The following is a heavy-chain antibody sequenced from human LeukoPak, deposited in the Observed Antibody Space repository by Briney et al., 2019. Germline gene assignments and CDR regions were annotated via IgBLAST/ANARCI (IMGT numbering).Heavy chain of an antibody. D-gene: IGHD5-18*01. CDR2: ISWNSGNI. V-gene: IGHV3-9*03. CDR1: GFTFDDYA. Sequence: PGRSPRLSCAASGFTFDDYAMHWVRQAPGKGLEWVSAISWNSGNIGYADSVKGRFAISRDSAKNSLYLQMNSLRAEDMALYYCAKGYSYDMTYYFDYWGQGTLVTVSS. J-gene: IGHJ4*02. CDR3: AKGYSYDMTYYFDY.